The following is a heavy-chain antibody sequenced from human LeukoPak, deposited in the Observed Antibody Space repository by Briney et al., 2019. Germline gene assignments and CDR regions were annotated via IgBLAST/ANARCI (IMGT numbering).Heavy chain of an antibody. D-gene: IGHD5-24*01. CDR2: ISYDGSNK. Sequence: QPGRSLRLSCAASGFTFSSYAMHWVRQAPGKGLEWVAVISYDGSNKYYADSVKGRFTISRDNSKNTLYLQMNSLRAEDTAVYYCARSEMATVLYYFDYWGQGTMVTVSS. J-gene: IGHJ4*02. CDR3: ARSEMATVLYYFDY. V-gene: IGHV3-30-3*01. CDR1: GFTFSSYA.